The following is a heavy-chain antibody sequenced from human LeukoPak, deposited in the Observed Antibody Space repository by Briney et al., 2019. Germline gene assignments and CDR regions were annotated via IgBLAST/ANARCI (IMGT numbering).Heavy chain of an antibody. Sequence: PGGSLRLSCAASGFTCDEYGMNWVRRAPGKGVEWVSGINWNGDSTGYVDSVKGRFTDSRDNAKNSLYLQMNSLRAEDTALYHCARDRMVAGSSDGMDVWGQGTTVTVSS. CDR2: INWNGDST. CDR3: ARDRMVAGSSDGMDV. CDR1: GFTCDEYG. J-gene: IGHJ6*02. D-gene: IGHD6-13*01. V-gene: IGHV3-20*01.